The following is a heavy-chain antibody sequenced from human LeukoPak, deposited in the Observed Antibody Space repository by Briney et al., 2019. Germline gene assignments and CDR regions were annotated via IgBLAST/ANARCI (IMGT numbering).Heavy chain of an antibody. D-gene: IGHD2-21*02. CDR3: ARHTLVTAISTYNWFDP. Sequence: PSETLSLTCTVSGGSIKTNLSYCGWIRQPPGKGLEWIGSMFYSGNTFYNPSLKSRVTISADASKNQFSLRLSSVTAADTAVYYCARHTLVTAISTYNWFDPWGQGILVTVSS. CDR2: MFYSGNT. J-gene: IGHJ5*02. V-gene: IGHV4-39*01. CDR1: GGSIKTNLSY.